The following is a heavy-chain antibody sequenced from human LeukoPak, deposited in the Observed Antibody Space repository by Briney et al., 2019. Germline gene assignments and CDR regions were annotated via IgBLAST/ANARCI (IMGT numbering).Heavy chain of an antibody. Sequence: GASVKVSCKASGYTFTSYGISWVRQAPGQGLEWMGWISAYNGNTNYAQKLQGRVTMTTDTSTSTAYMELRSLRSDDTAVYYCARSSSTSSYRNPGRMHYYYGMDVWGQGTTVTVSS. D-gene: IGHD2-2*01. CDR1: GYTFTSYG. CDR3: ARSSSTSSYRNPGRMHYYYGMDV. J-gene: IGHJ6*02. CDR2: ISAYNGNT. V-gene: IGHV1-18*01.